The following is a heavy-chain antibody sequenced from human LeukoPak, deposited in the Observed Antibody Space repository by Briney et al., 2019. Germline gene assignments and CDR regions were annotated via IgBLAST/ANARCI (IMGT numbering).Heavy chain of an antibody. D-gene: IGHD2-15*01. CDR3: ARDSRYCSGGSCFFWFDP. CDR1: GYTFTGYY. CDR2: INPNSGGT. Sequence: ASVKVSCKASGYTFTGYYMHWVRQAPGQGLEWMGWINPNSGGTNYAQKFQGRVTMTRDTSISTAYMELNRLRSDDTAVYYCARDSRYCSGGSCFFWFDPWGQGTLVTVSS. V-gene: IGHV1-2*02. J-gene: IGHJ5*02.